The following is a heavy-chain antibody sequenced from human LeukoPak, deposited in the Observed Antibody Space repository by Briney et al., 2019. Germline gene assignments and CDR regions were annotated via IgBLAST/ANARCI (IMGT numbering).Heavy chain of an antibody. CDR1: GGSINSSSYY. CDR2: ISYSEST. Sequence: PSETLSLTCTVSGGSINSSSYYWGWIRQPPGKGLEWIGSISYSESTYYNLSLKSRVTISVDTSKNQFSLKLTSVTAADTAVYYCARDGLWIQNAFDIWGQGTMVTVSS. J-gene: IGHJ3*02. D-gene: IGHD5-18*01. CDR3: ARDGLWIQNAFDI. V-gene: IGHV4-39*07.